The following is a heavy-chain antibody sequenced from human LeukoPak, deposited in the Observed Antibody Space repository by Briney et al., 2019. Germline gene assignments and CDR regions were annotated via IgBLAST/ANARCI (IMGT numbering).Heavy chain of an antibody. CDR2: IFPSGGEI. CDR3: ATYRQVLLPFES. Sequence: GGTLRLSCAASGFTFSSYDMSWVRQAPGKGLEWVSSIFPSGGEIHYADSVRGRFTISRDNSKSTLSLQMNSLRAEDTAIYYCATYRQVLLPFESWGQGTLVTVSS. V-gene: IGHV3-23*01. J-gene: IGHJ4*02. CDR1: GFTFSSYD. D-gene: IGHD2-8*02.